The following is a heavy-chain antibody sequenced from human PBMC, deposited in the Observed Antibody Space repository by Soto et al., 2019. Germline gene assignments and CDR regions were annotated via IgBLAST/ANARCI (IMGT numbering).Heavy chain of an antibody. CDR1: GYTFTSYD. V-gene: IGHV1-8*01. Sequence: QVQLVQSGAEVKKPGASVKVSCKASGYTFTSYDINWVRQATGQGLEWMGWMNPNSGNTGYAQKVQGRVTMTRNTSVSTAYMELSSLRSEDTAVYYCARGRIQLWPLGYWGQGTLVTVSS. CDR3: ARGRIQLWPLGY. CDR2: MNPNSGNT. J-gene: IGHJ4*02. D-gene: IGHD5-18*01.